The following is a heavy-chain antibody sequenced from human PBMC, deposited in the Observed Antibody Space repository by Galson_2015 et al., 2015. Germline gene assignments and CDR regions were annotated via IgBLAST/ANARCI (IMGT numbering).Heavy chain of an antibody. CDR2: ISSSSSYI. CDR1: GFTFSSYS. V-gene: IGHV3-21*01. CDR3: ARDAVDVDTAMAYNWFDP. D-gene: IGHD5-18*01. Sequence: SLRLSCAASGFTFSSYSMNWVRQAPGKGLEWVSSISSSSSYIYYADSVKGRFTISRDNAKNSLYLQMNSLRDEDTAVYYCARDAVDVDTAMAYNWFDPWGQGTLVTVSS. J-gene: IGHJ5*02.